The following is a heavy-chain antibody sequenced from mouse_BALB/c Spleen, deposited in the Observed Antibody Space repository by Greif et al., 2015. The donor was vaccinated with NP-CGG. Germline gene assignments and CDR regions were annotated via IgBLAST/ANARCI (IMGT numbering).Heavy chain of an antibody. CDR3: TRSNYYGSSWCFDV. V-gene: IGHV5-6-4*01. D-gene: IGHD1-1*01. J-gene: IGHJ1*01. Sequence: EVQLVESGGGLVKPGGSLKLSCAASGFTFSSYTMSWVRQTPEKRLEWVATISSGGSYTYYPDSVKGRFTISRDNAKNTLYLQMSSLKSEDTAMYYCTRSNYYGSSWCFDVWGAGTTVTVSS. CDR1: GFTFSSYT. CDR2: ISSGGSYT.